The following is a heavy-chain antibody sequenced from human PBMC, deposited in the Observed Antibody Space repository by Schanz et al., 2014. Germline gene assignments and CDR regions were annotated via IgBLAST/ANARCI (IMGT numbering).Heavy chain of an antibody. D-gene: IGHD3-10*01. J-gene: IGHJ4*02. CDR1: GFAFSVYG. CDR3: ARDNYYGSGSCAY. Sequence: VQLVESGGGVVQPGGSLRLSCAASGFAFSVYGMHWVRQAPGKGLEWVSSISSSSSYIYYADSVKGRFTISRDNAKNSLYLQMNSLRAEDTAVYYCARDNYYGSGSCAYWGQGTLVTVSS. CDR2: ISSSSSYI. V-gene: IGHV3-21*01.